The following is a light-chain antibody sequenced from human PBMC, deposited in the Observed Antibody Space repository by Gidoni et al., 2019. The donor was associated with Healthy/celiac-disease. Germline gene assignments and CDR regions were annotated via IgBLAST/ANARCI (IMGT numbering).Light chain of an antibody. CDR2: DAS. J-gene: IGKJ2*01. CDR3: QQRSNWPPYT. CDR1: QSVSSY. V-gene: IGKV3-11*01. Sequence: EMVLTQYPATLSLSPGARATPSCRASQSVSSYLAWYQQKPGQAPKLLIYDASNRATGIPARFSGSGSGTDFTLTISSLEPEDFAVYYCQQRSNWPPYTFGQGTKLEIK.